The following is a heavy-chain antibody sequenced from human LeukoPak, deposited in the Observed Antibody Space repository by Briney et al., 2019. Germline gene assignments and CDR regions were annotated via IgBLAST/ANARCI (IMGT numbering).Heavy chain of an antibody. Sequence: ASVKVSCKVSGKPLSELAVHWVRQSPTQGLEWMGGFDPEDAETVYTQEFQGRITMTEDKSTDTAYMELSGLRSEDSAVYFCSAFARGFNRGIPVAGYFNFWGQGTLVTVSS. CDR1: GKPLSELA. CDR3: SAFARGFNRGIPVAGYFNF. V-gene: IGHV1-24*01. J-gene: IGHJ4*02. D-gene: IGHD6-19*01. CDR2: FDPEDAET.